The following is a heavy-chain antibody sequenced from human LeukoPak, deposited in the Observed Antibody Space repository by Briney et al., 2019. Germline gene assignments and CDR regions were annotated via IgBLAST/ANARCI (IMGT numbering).Heavy chain of an antibody. CDR1: GLTFRDSA. J-gene: IGHJ4*02. CDR3: SRWSYISAFDY. D-gene: IGHD6-25*01. CDR2: INVKANHYAT. V-gene: IGHV3-73*01. Sequence: GGSLRLSCPGSGLTFRDSAIHWVRQAPGKGLEWVGLINVKANHYATAYVASVKGRFTIPRDDSKNMAYLQMNSLRTDDSAVYFCSRWSYISAFDYWGEGPLVTVPS.